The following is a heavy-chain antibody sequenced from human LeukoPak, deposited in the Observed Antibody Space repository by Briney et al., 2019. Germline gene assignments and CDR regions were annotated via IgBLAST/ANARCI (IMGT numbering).Heavy chain of an antibody. Sequence: GGSLRLSCAASGFTFSDYYMSWIRQAPGKGLEWVSYISNSGINIYYTDSVKGRFTISRDNSKNALYLQMNSLRLEDTAVYYCARDRDCSRTSCFNAFDVWGQGTMAIVSS. J-gene: IGHJ3*01. CDR1: GFTFSDYY. D-gene: IGHD2-2*01. CDR2: ISNSGINI. V-gene: IGHV3-11*04. CDR3: ARDRDCSRTSCFNAFDV.